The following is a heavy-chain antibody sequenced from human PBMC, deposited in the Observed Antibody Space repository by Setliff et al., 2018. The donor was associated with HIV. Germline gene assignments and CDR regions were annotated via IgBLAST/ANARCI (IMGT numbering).Heavy chain of an antibody. CDR3: VGAEGGGSYDY. Sequence: GGSLRLSCAASGFTFSSYNMNWVRQAPGKGLEWVSSISRNSSYMYYADSVKGRFTISRDNAKSSLYLQMNSLRVEDTAVYYCVGAEGGGSYDYWGQGTLVTVSS. CDR2: ISRNSSYM. J-gene: IGHJ4*02. V-gene: IGHV3-21*01. D-gene: IGHD3-16*01. CDR1: GFTFSSYN.